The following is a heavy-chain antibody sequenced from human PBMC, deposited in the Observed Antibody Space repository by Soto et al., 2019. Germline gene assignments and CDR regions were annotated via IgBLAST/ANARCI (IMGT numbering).Heavy chain of an antibody. CDR2: ISSTTNYI. Sequence: GGSLRLSYAASGCTFTRYSMNWVRQAPGKGLEWVSSISSTTNYIYYADSMKGRFTVSRDNAKNSVYLDMNSLSAEDTAVYYCARESEDLTSNFDYWGQGTLVTVSS. CDR3: ARESEDLTSNFDY. V-gene: IGHV3-21*01. CDR1: GCTFTRYS. J-gene: IGHJ4*02.